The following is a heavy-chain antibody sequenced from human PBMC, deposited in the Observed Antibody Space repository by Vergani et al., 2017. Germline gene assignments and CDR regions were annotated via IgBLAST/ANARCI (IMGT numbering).Heavy chain of an antibody. D-gene: IGHD2-21*01. CDR2: ISHTGTT. CDR1: GYSISSGLY. CDR3: SSLLTGGVDY. Sequence: QVQLEESGPGLVKPSETLSLTCAVSGYSISSGLYWGWVRQPPGKGLEWIGSISHTGTTSYSASFKSRVTISLDTSMNQFSLHLTSVTAADRVFYYCSSLLTGGVDYWGQGILVTVSS. V-gene: IGHV4-38-2*01. J-gene: IGHJ4*02.